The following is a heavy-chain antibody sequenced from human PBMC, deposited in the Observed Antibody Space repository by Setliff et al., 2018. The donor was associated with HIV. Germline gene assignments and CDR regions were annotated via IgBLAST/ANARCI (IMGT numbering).Heavy chain of an antibody. CDR3: ARDRGDGYEPDASAFDI. CDR1: GFTFNNCE. V-gene: IGHV3-48*03. J-gene: IGHJ3*02. D-gene: IGHD5-12*01. Sequence: GGSLRLSCAASGFTFNNCEMNWVRQAPGKGLEWVSYISSSGNTVFYADSVKGRFTISRDNAKNSLYLQMNSLSTEDTAVYYCARDRGDGYEPDASAFDIWGQGTMVTVS. CDR2: ISSSGNTV.